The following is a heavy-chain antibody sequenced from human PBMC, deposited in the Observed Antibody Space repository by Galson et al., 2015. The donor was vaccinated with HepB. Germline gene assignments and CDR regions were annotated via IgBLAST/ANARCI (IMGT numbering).Heavy chain of an antibody. D-gene: IGHD2-15*01. Sequence: SVKVSCKVSGGIFNSYAISWVRQAPGQGLEWMGGIIPIFGTGNYAQNFQDRVTITADKSTKTVYMELRSLKSEDTAVYYCANGGECSGGSWYEGSWGQGTLVTVSS. CDR2: IIPIFGTG. CDR3: ANGGECSGGSWYEGS. CDR1: GGIFNSYA. J-gene: IGHJ5*02. V-gene: IGHV1-69*06.